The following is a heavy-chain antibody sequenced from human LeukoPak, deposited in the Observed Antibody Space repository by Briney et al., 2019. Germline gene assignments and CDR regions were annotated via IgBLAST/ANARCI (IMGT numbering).Heavy chain of an antibody. D-gene: IGHD2-15*01. J-gene: IGHJ4*01. V-gene: IGHV3-64*01. CDR1: GFTFSSYT. Sequence: GGSLRLSCAASGFTFSSYTMHWVRQAPGKGLEYVSAVSHNGGTTYYANSVKGRFTISRDNSKNTLYLQMGSLRAEDTALYYCAKGDLLQPYYFDYWGHGTLVTVSS. CDR2: VSHNGGTT. CDR3: AKGDLLQPYYFDY.